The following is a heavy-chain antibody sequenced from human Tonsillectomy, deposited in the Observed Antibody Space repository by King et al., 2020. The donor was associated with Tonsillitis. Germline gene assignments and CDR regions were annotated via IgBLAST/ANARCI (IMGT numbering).Heavy chain of an antibody. CDR3: AREAWDFGYGSSLDY. V-gene: IGHV3-7*03. CDR1: GFTFSSYW. CDR2: IKPDGSDK. D-gene: IGHD6-6*01. Sequence: VQLVEAGGGLVQPGGSLRLSCAASGFTFSSYWMSWVRQAPGKGLEWVADIKPDGSDKYYVDSVTGRFTISRDNAKNSLYLQMNSLRAEDTGVYYCAREAWDFGYGSSLDYWGQGTLVTVSS. J-gene: IGHJ4*02.